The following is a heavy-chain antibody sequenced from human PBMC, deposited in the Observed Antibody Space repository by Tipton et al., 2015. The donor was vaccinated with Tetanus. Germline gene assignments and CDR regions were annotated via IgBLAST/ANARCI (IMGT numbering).Heavy chain of an antibody. CDR1: GGSISAYY. J-gene: IGHJ6*02. CDR3: ARDRGVTSPFGSYYYGMDV. Sequence: TLSLTCTVSGGSISAYYWSWIRQPPGKGLEWIGYIYFNGSTKYNPSLKSRVTMSVDTSRNQFSLKLSSVTAADTAVYYCARDRGVTSPFGSYYYGMDVWGQGTTVTVSS. CDR2: IYFNGST. V-gene: IGHV4-59*01. D-gene: IGHD2-21*02.